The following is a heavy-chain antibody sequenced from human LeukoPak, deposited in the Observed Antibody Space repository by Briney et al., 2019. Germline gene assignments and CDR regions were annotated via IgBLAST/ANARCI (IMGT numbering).Heavy chain of an antibody. CDR1: GGTFSSYA. V-gene: IGHV1-69*13. D-gene: IGHD2-15*01. J-gene: IGHJ5*02. Sequence: GASVKVSCKASGGTFSSYAISWVRQAPGQVLEWMGGIIPIFGTANYAQKFQGRVTITADESTSTAYMELSSLRSEDTAVYYCARERYCSGGSCSNWFDPWGQGTLVTVSS. CDR2: IIPIFGTA. CDR3: ARERYCSGGSCSNWFDP.